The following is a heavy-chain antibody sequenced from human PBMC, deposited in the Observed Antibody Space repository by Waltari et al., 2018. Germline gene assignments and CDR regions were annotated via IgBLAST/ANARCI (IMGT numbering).Heavy chain of an antibody. CDR3: ASHDYSNYNYYYYYGMDV. D-gene: IGHD4-4*01. V-gene: IGHV1-69*13. Sequence: QVQLVQSGAEVKKPGSSVKVSCKASGGTFSSYAISWVRPAPGQGLEWMGGIIPIFGTANYAQKFQGRVTITADESTSTAYMELSSLRSEDTAVYYCASHDYSNYNYYYYYGMDVWGQGTTVTVSS. J-gene: IGHJ6*02. CDR2: IIPIFGTA. CDR1: GGTFSSYA.